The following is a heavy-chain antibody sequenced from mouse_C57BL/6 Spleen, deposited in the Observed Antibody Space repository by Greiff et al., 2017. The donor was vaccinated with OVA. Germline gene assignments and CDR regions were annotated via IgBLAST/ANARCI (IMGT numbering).Heavy chain of an antibody. Sequence: SDAELVKPGASVKISCKVSGYTFTDHTIHWMKQRPEQGLEWIGYIYPRDGSTKYNEKFKGQATLTADNSSSTAYMQLNSLTSEDSAVYFCARDYYGGYDYFDYWGQGTTLTVSS. D-gene: IGHD1-1*01. CDR2: IYPRDGST. V-gene: IGHV1-78*01. CDR3: ARDYYGGYDYFDY. J-gene: IGHJ2*01. CDR1: GYTFTDHT.